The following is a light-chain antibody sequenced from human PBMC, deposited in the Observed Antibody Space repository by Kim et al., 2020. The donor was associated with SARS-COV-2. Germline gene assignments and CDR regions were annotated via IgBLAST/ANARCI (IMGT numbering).Light chain of an antibody. CDR2: SNN. J-gene: IGLJ3*02. Sequence: QPVLTQPPSVSGAPGQRVTISCTGSSSNIGAGYDPHWYQQLPGTAPKLLIHSNNNRPSGVPDRFSGSKSGTSASLAITGLQAEDEADYYCQSYDISLSGWVFGGGTQLTVL. CDR1: SSNIGAGYD. CDR3: QSYDISLSGWV. V-gene: IGLV1-40*01.